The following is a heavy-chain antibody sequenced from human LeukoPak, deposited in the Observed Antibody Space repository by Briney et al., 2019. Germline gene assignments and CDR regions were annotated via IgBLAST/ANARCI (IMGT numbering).Heavy chain of an antibody. Sequence: GASVKVSCTASGYTFTGYYMHWVRQAPGQGLEWMGRINPNSGGTNYAQKFQGRVTMTRDTSISTAYMELSRLRSDDTAVYYCATTAGLAYCGGDCYFYYYYGMDVWGQGTTVTVSS. CDR2: INPNSGGT. V-gene: IGHV1-2*06. D-gene: IGHD2-21*02. CDR3: ATTAGLAYCGGDCYFYYYYGMDV. CDR1: GYTFTGYY. J-gene: IGHJ6*02.